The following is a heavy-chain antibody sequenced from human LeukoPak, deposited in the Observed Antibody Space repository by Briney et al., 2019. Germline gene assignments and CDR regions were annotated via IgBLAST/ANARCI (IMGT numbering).Heavy chain of an antibody. D-gene: IGHD6-13*01. CDR3: ARDGGGIAAADAFDY. Sequence: ASVKVSCKASGYTFTSYYMHWVRQAPGQGLEWMGWINPNSGGTNYAQKFQGRVTMTRDTSISTAYMELSRLRSDDTAVYYCARDGGGIAAADAFDYWGQGTLVTVSS. CDR2: INPNSGGT. CDR1: GYTFTSYY. V-gene: IGHV1-2*02. J-gene: IGHJ4*02.